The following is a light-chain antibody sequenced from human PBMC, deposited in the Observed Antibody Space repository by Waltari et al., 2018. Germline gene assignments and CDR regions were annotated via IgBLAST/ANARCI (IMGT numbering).Light chain of an antibody. Sequence: VITHSQPTWPLFPGKGPPSPCRASQSVGTQLAWYQQKPGQAPRFLISEASVRASGLPARFSGSGSGTEFTLTISSLQSEDFAVYYCQQYRDWPRTFGQGTKVEIK. CDR3: QQYRDWPRT. J-gene: IGKJ2*01. CDR2: EAS. V-gene: IGKV3-15*01. CDR1: QSVGTQ.